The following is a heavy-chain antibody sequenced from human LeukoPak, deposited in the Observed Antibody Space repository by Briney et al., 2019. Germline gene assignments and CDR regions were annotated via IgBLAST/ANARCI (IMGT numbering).Heavy chain of an antibody. CDR2: IKQDGSEK. Sequence: GGSLRLSCAASGFTFGSCWMSWVRQAPGKGLEWVANIKQDGSEKYYVDSVKGRFTISRDNAKNSLYLQMNSLRAEDTAVYYCAREGGFGEYYFDYWGQGTLVTVSS. CDR1: GFTFGSCW. CDR3: AREGGFGEYYFDY. D-gene: IGHD3-3*01. V-gene: IGHV3-7*01. J-gene: IGHJ4*02.